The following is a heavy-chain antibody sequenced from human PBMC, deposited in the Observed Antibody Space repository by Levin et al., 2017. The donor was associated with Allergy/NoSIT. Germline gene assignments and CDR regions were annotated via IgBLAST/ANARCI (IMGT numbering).Heavy chain of an antibody. J-gene: IGHJ4*02. Sequence: GGSLRLSCAASGFTFSSYWMSWVRQAPGKGLEWVANIKQDGSEKYYVDSVKGRFTISRDNAKNSLYLQMNSLRAEDTAVYYCARDRYYYGSGAEFGYWGQGTLVTVSS. D-gene: IGHD3-10*01. CDR1: GFTFSSYW. V-gene: IGHV3-7*04. CDR2: IKQDGSEK. CDR3: ARDRYYYGSGAEFGY.